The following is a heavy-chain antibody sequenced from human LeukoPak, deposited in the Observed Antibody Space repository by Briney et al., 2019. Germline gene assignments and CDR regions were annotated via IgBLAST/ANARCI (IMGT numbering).Heavy chain of an antibody. CDR1: GFTFSSFG. D-gene: IGHD5-24*01. J-gene: IGHJ4*02. CDR2: ISFDGSDK. Sequence: GGSLRLSCAASGFTFSSFGMHRVRQAPGKGLEWVAVISFDGSDKYYADSVKGRITISRDSSKNTLSLQMNGLRAEDTAVYYCAKRRDGFNIGEDYFDYWGQGTLVTVSS. V-gene: IGHV3-30*18. CDR3: AKRRDGFNIGEDYFDY.